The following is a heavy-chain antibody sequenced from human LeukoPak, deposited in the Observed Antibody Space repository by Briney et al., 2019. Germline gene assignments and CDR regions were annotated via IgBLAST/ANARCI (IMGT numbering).Heavy chain of an antibody. CDR3: ARDLSDGDFNWFDP. J-gene: IGHJ5*02. CDR2: ISSSSSYI. Sequence: GGSLRLSCAASGFTFSSYSVNWVRQAPGKGLEWVSSISSSSSYIYYADSVKGRFTISRDNAKNSLYLQMNSLRAEDTAVYYCARDLSDGDFNWFDPWGQGTLVTVSS. D-gene: IGHD2-21*01. CDR1: GFTFSSYS. V-gene: IGHV3-21*01.